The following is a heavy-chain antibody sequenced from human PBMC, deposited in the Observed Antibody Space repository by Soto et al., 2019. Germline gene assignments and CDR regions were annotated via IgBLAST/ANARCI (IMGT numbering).Heavy chain of an antibody. Sequence: SETPSLTCAVYGGSFTDYYWTWIRQPPGKGLEWIGEISHSGATNYNPSLKSRVTISEDTSKNQVSLKVTSVTAADTAVFYCARGNHYYGMDVWGQGTTVTVSS. CDR3: ARGNHYYGMDV. J-gene: IGHJ6*02. CDR1: GGSFTDYY. V-gene: IGHV4-34*01. CDR2: ISHSGAT.